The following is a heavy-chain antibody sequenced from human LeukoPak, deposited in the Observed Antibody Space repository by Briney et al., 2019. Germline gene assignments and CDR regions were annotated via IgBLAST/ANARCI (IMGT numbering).Heavy chain of an antibody. CDR1: GYSISSGYY. J-gene: IGHJ4*02. V-gene: IGHV4-38-2*02. CDR3: ARLKMGLLDY. CDR2: INHSGST. D-gene: IGHD5-12*01. Sequence: SETLSLTCTVSGYSISSGYYWGWIRQPPGKGLEWIGEINHSGSTNYNPSLKSRVTISVDTSKNQFSLKLSSVTAADTAVYYCARLKMGLLDYWGQGTLVTVSS.